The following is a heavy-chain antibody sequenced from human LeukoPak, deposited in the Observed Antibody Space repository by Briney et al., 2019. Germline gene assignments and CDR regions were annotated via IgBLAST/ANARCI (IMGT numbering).Heavy chain of an antibody. Sequence: VKPSETLSLTCAVSGYSSSRGYYWGWIRQPPGKGLEWIGSIYHSGSTYYNPSLKSRVTISLDTSRNQFSLKLSSVTAADTAVYYCARRDSSGYYDWFDPWGQGTLVTVSS. V-gene: IGHV4-38-2*01. CDR1: GYSSSRGYY. D-gene: IGHD3-22*01. CDR3: ARRDSSGYYDWFDP. J-gene: IGHJ5*02. CDR2: IYHSGST.